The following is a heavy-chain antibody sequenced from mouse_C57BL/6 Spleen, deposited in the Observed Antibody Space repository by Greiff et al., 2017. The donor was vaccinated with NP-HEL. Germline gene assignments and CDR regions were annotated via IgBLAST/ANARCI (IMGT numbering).Heavy chain of an antibody. CDR3: ARWRRRGYFDY. CDR1: GYTFTDYN. J-gene: IGHJ2*01. V-gene: IGHV1-18*01. CDR2: INPNNGGT. Sequence: EVQLKQSGPELVKPGASVKIPCKASGYTFTDYNMDWVKQSHGKSLEWIGDINPNNGGTNYNQKFKGKATLTVDQSSSTAYMELRSLTSEDTAVYYCARWRRRGYFDYWGQGTTLTVSS.